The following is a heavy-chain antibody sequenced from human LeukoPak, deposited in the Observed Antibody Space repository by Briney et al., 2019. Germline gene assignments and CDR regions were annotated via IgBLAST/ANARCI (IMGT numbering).Heavy chain of an antibody. CDR2: IYSSGST. V-gene: IGHV4-61*02. CDR3: AREDYDSRDDAFDI. Sequence: PSQTLSLTCTVSGGSISSGSYYWSWIRQPAGKGLEWIGRIYSSGSTNYNPSLKSRVTISVDTSKNQLSLKLKSVTAADTAVYYCAREDYDSRDDAFDIWGQGTKVTVSS. J-gene: IGHJ3*02. D-gene: IGHD3-22*01. CDR1: GGSISSGSYY.